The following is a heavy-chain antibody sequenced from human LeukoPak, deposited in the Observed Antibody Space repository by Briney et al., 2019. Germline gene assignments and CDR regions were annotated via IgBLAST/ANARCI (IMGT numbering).Heavy chain of an antibody. CDR3: ARVLVESGDGYNYPFDY. D-gene: IGHD5-24*01. V-gene: IGHV1-2*02. J-gene: IGHJ4*02. Sequence: GASVKVSCKASGYTFTGYYMHWVRQAPGQGLEWMGWINPNSGGTNYAKKFQGRVTMTRDTSISTAYMELSRLRSDDTAVYYCARVLVESGDGYNYPFDYWGQGTLVTVSS. CDR2: INPNSGGT. CDR1: GYTFTGYY.